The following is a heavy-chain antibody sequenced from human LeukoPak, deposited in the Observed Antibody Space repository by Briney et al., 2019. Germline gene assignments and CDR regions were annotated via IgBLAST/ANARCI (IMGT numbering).Heavy chain of an antibody. D-gene: IGHD3-10*01. CDR3: AKSLYGSGSYYNWFDP. CDR2: IYYSGST. CDR1: GGSISSSSYY. J-gene: IGHJ5*02. Sequence: PSETLSLTCTVSGGSISSSSYYWGWIRQPPGKGLEWIGSIYYSGSTYYNPSLKSRVTISVGTSKNQFSLKLSSVTAADTAVYYCAKSLYGSGSYYNWFDPWGQGTLVTVSS. V-gene: IGHV4-39*01.